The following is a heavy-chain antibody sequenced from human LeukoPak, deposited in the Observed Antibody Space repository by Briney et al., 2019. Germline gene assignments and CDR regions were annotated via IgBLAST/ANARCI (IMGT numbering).Heavy chain of an antibody. J-gene: IGHJ4*02. Sequence: RAGGSLRLSCAASGFTFSSYDMNWVRQAPGKGLEWVSYIRSSGSTIYYADSVKGRVTISRDNAKNSLYLQMNSLRAEDTAMYYCASLPGGVVIDAGLYWGQGTLVTVSS. CDR2: IRSSGSTI. CDR3: ASLPGGVVIDAGLY. CDR1: GFTFSSYD. D-gene: IGHD2-21*01. V-gene: IGHV3-48*01.